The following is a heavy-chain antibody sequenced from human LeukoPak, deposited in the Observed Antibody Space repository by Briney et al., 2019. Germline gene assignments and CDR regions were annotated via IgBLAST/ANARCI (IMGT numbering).Heavy chain of an antibody. CDR3: ARVNGDYGDLHY. CDR2: IIPILGIA. V-gene: IGHV1-69*04. D-gene: IGHD4-17*01. Sequence: SVKVSCKASGGTFSSYAISWVRQAPGQGLEWMGRIIPILGIANYAQKFQGGVTITADKSTSTAYMELSSLRSEDTAVYYCARVNGDYGDLHYWGQGTLVTVSS. CDR1: GGTFSSYA. J-gene: IGHJ4*02.